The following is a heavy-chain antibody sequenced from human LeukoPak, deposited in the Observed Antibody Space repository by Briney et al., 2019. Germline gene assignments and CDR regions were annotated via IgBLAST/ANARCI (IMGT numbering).Heavy chain of an antibody. V-gene: IGHV3-23*01. CDR3: AKGGDLRTTVTFVHY. CDR1: GFTFSNYA. Sequence: GGSLRLSCAASGFTFSNYAMSWVRQAPGKGLEWVSAISVSGGSTYYGDSVKGRFTISRDNSKDTLYLQMNGLRVEDTAVYYCAKGGDLRTTVTFVHYWGQGTLVTVSS. D-gene: IGHD4-17*01. J-gene: IGHJ4*02. CDR2: ISVSGGST.